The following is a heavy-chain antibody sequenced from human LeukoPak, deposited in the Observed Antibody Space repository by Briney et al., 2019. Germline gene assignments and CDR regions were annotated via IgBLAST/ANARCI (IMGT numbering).Heavy chain of an antibody. CDR1: GGSISSSSYY. CDR3: APGGAAGWFDP. V-gene: IGHV4-39*07. J-gene: IGHJ5*02. Sequence: SETLSLTCTVSGGSISSSSYYWGWIRQPPGKGLEWIGMIYYSGSTNYNPCLKSRVPISVETSKNQFSLKLNSVAAADTAVYSCAPGGAAGWFDPWGQGTLVTVSS. CDR2: IYYSGST. D-gene: IGHD6-25*01.